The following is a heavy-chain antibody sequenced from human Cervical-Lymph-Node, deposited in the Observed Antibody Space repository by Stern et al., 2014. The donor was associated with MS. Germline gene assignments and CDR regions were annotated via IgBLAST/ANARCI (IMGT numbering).Heavy chain of an antibody. J-gene: IGHJ4*02. CDR2: ISRSSSTI. CDR1: GFTFSSYS. CDR3: ARDYGDNEEFDY. D-gene: IGHD4-17*01. V-gene: IGHV3-48*01. Sequence: EVQLVESGGGLVQPGGSLRLSCAASGFTFSSYSMNWVRQAPGKGLEWVSYISRSSSTIYYADSVKGRFTISRDNAKNSLYLQMNSLRAEDTAVYYCARDYGDNEEFDYWGQGTLVTVSS.